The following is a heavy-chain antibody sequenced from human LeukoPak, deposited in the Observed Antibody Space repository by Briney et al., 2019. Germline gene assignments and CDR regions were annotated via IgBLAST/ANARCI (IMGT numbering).Heavy chain of an antibody. Sequence: AAVKDSRRSSGYTFTTYGITWVRQAPGQGLEWMGWISTYNGNTNYAQKVQGRVTMTTDTSTSTAYMELRSLRSDDTAMYYCARDRMDTGTYFDYWGQGTLVTVSS. CDR2: ISTYNGNT. J-gene: IGHJ4*02. CDR3: ARDRMDTGTYFDY. CDR1: GYTFTTYG. D-gene: IGHD5-18*01. V-gene: IGHV1-18*01.